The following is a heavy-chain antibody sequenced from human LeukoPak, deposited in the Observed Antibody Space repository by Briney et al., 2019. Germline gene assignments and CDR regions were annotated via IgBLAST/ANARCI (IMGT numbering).Heavy chain of an antibody. Sequence: GGSLRLSCVASGFTFSSYAMNWVRQATGKGLEWVSVISGSGVSTYYADSVKGRFTISRDSAKNSLYLQMNSLRAEDTAVYHCAREGDLDFDYWGQGTLVTVSS. CDR1: GFTFSSYA. V-gene: IGHV3-23*01. D-gene: IGHD2-21*02. CDR2: ISGSGVST. CDR3: AREGDLDFDY. J-gene: IGHJ4*02.